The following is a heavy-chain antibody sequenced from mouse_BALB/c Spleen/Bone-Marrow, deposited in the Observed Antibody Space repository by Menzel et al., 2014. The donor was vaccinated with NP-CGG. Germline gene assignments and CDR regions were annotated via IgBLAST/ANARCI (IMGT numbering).Heavy chain of an antibody. V-gene: IGHV4-1*02. Sequence: EVHLVESGGGLVQPGGSLKLSCAASGFDFSRYWMSWVRQAPGKGLEWIGEINPDSTTIYYTPSLKDKFIISRDNNKNTLYLQMSKVRSEDTAHYYCARRGYYAMDYWGQGTSVTVSS. CDR1: GFDFSRYW. CDR2: INPDSTTI. J-gene: IGHJ4*01. CDR3: ARRGYYAMDY.